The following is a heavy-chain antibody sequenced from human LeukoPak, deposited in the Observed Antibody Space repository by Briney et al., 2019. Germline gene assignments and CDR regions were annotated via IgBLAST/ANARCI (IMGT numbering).Heavy chain of an antibody. CDR1: GYTFTAHY. CDR2: INPGSGST. D-gene: IGHD3-10*01. V-gene: IGHV1-46*01. J-gene: IGHJ4*02. CDR3: ARASNYDSGNYHFDY. Sequence: GASVKVSCRASGYTFTAHYIHWVRQAPGQGLEWMGVINPGSGSTSYAQKFQDRVTMTRGTSTSTLHMELTSLRSEDTAVYYCARASNYDSGNYHFDYWGQGTLVTVSS.